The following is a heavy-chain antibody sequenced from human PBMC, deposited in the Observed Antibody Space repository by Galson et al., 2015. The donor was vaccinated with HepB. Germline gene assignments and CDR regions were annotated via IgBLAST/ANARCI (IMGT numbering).Heavy chain of an antibody. CDR1: GGTFSSYA. CDR2: IIPIFGTA. Sequence: SVKVSCKASGGTFSSYAISWVRQAPGQGLEWMGGIIPIFGTANYAQKFQGRVTITADKSTSTAYMELSSLRSEDTAVYYCARDRPGTTSDYYYYGMDVWGQGTTVTVSS. J-gene: IGHJ6*02. CDR3: ARDRPGTTSDYYYYGMDV. D-gene: IGHD1-1*01. V-gene: IGHV1-69*06.